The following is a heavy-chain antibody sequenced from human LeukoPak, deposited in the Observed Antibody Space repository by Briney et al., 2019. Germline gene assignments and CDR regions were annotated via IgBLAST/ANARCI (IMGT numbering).Heavy chain of an antibody. CDR2: IKADGSGT. CDR1: GFNIGPYA. J-gene: IGHJ4*02. V-gene: IGHV3-43*02. D-gene: IGHD5-24*01. CDR3: ARDLRFHVEEMATNQSDY. Sequence: PGGSLRLSCAASGFNIGPYAMYWVRQGPGRGLEWVSVIKADGSGTFYSDSVRGRFTTSRDNAKNSLYLQMNSLRAEDTAVYYCARDLRFHVEEMATNQSDYWGQGTLVTVSS.